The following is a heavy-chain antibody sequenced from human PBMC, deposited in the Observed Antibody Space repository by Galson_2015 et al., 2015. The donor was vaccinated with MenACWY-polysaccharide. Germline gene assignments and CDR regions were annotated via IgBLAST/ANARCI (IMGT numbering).Heavy chain of an antibody. D-gene: IGHD3-10*02. J-gene: IGHJ3*02. Sequence: SLRLSCAASGSKFRGSGMHWVRQAPGKGLEWVAVIQYDGSQKQYTDSVKGRFSVSRDNSKSTLYLEMNNLRAEDTALYCCAREGSRIVFHAFDTWGQGTMVIVSS. CDR2: IQYDGSQK. CDR3: AREGSRIVFHAFDT. V-gene: IGHV3-33*01. CDR1: GSKFRGSG.